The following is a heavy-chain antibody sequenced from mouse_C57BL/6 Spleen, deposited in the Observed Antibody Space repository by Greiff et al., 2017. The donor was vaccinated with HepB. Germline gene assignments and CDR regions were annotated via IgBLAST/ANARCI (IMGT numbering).Heavy chain of an antibody. CDR1: GFTFSDYY. CDR3: ARDRGDGYYDYDVSWYFDV. V-gene: IGHV5-16*01. J-gene: IGHJ1*03. D-gene: IGHD2-4*01. Sequence: EVMLVESEGGLVQPGSSMKLSCTASGFTFSDYYMAWVRQVPEKGLEWVANINYDGSSTYYLDSLKSRFIISRDNAKNILYLQMSSLKSEDTATYYCARDRGDGYYDYDVSWYFDVWGTGTTVTVSS. CDR2: INYDGSST.